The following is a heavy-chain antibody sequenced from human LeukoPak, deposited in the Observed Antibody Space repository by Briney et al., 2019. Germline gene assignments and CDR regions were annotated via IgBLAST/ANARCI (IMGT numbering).Heavy chain of an antibody. Sequence: ASVKVSCKASGYTFTSYDINWVRQATGQGLEWMGWMNPNSGNTGYAQKFQGRVTMTRSTSISTAYMELSSLRSEDTAVYYCARGPRYCSSTSCYRKTYYYYGMDVWGQGTTVTVSS. V-gene: IGHV1-8*01. CDR2: MNPNSGNT. J-gene: IGHJ6*02. CDR1: GYTFTSYD. CDR3: ARGPRYCSSTSCYRKTYYYYGMDV. D-gene: IGHD2-2*02.